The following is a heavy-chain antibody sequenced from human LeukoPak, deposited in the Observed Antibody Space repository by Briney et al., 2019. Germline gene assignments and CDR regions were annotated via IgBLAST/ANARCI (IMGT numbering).Heavy chain of an antibody. Sequence: PGGSLRLSCAASGFTFSSYWMHWVRQAPGKGLVWVSRINTDGSSTSYADSVKGRFTISRDNAKNMLYVQMNSLKAEDTAVYYCVRDKDGYNFWGQGTLVSVSS. D-gene: IGHD5-24*01. V-gene: IGHV3-74*01. CDR2: INTDGSST. CDR3: VRDKDGYNF. CDR1: GFTFSSYW. J-gene: IGHJ4*02.